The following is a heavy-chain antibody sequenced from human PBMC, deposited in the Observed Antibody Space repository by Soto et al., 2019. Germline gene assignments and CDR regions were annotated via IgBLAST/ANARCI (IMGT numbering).Heavy chain of an antibody. Sequence: QVQLVQSGAEVKKPGASVKVSCKASGYTFTSYDINWVRQATGQGLEWMGWMNPNSGNTGYAQKLQGRGTMTRNTSMSTAYMELSSLRSEDTAVYYCARGIVGVVASRRGDAARWFYPWGQGTLVTVSS. J-gene: IGHJ5*02. CDR3: ARGIVGVVASRRGDAARWFYP. CDR1: GYTFTSYD. CDR2: MNPNSGNT. D-gene: IGHD2-15*01. V-gene: IGHV1-8*01.